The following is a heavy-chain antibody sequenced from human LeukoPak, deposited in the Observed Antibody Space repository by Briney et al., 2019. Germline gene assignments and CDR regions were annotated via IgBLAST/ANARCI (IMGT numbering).Heavy chain of an antibody. V-gene: IGHV3-21*03. J-gene: IGHJ4*02. CDR2: IGSRSSYI. CDR3: ARGGIAFGGVIVN. D-gene: IGHD3-16*02. Sequence: GGALRLSCAASGFIFSSYNMNWVRQALRRGPEWVSSIGSRSSYIYYADSVQGRFTISRGNAKNSLYLQMNSLRAEDRALYYCARGGIAFGGVIVNWGQGTLVTVSS. CDR1: GFIFSSYN.